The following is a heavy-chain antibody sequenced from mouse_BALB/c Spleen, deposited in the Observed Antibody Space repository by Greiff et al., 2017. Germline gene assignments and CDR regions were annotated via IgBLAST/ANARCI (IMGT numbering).Heavy chain of an antibody. Sequence: VQLQQSGPGLVQPSQSLSITCTVSGFSLTSYGVHWVRQSPGKGLEWLGVIWSGGSTDYNAAFISRLSISKDNSKSQVFFKMNSLQANDTAIYYCAITYGNYVDAMDYWGQGTSVTVSS. J-gene: IGHJ4*01. CDR3: AITYGNYVDAMDY. V-gene: IGHV2-2*02. CDR1: GFSLTSYG. D-gene: IGHD2-1*01. CDR2: IWSGGST.